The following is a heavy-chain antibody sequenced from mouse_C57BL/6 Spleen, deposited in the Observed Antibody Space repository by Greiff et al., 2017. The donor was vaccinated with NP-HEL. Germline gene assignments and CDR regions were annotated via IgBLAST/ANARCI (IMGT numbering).Heavy chain of an antibody. Sequence: EVKLVESGGGLVKPGGSLKLSCAASGFTFSSYAMSWVRQTPEKRLEWVATISDGGSYTYYPDNVKGRFTISRDNAKNNLYLQMSHLKSEDTAMYYCARDPLYYGNYYYAMDYWGQGTSVTVSS. V-gene: IGHV5-4*01. CDR1: GFTFSSYA. D-gene: IGHD2-1*01. CDR3: ARDPLYYGNYYYAMDY. CDR2: ISDGGSYT. J-gene: IGHJ4*01.